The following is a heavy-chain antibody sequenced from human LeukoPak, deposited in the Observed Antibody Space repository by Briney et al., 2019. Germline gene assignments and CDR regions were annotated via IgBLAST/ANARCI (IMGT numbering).Heavy chain of an antibody. V-gene: IGHV3-53*01. CDR3: ARDLGGYSSGWPDAFDI. CDR2: IYSGGST. CDR1: GFTFSSYA. Sequence: GGSLRLSCAASGFTFSSYAMSWVRQAPGKGLEWVSVIYSGGSTYYADSVKGRFTISRDNSKNTLYLQMNSLRAEDTAVYYCARDLGGYSSGWPDAFDIWGQGTMVTVSS. J-gene: IGHJ3*02. D-gene: IGHD6-19*01.